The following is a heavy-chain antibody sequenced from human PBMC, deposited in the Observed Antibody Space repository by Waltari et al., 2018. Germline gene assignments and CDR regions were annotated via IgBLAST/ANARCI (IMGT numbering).Heavy chain of an antibody. V-gene: IGHV1-69*01. D-gene: IGHD3-3*01. J-gene: IGHJ6*02. CDR3: ARGKSPEYYYDFWSGYDYYGMDV. CDR2: IIPIFGTA. Sequence: QVQLVQSGAEVKKPGSSVKVSCKASGGTFSSYAIIWVRQAPGRGLEGMGGIIPIFGTANYAQKFQGRVTITADESTSTAYMELSSLRSEDTAVYYCARGKSPEYYYDFWSGYDYYGMDVWGQGTTVTVSS. CDR1: GGTFSSYA.